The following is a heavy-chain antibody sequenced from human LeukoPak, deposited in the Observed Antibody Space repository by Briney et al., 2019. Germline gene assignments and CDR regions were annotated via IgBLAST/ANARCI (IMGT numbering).Heavy chain of an antibody. CDR3: ARDSGSYREVDY. D-gene: IGHD1-26*01. J-gene: IGHJ4*02. V-gene: IGHV3-7*01. CDR2: IKQDGSEK. Sequence: GRSLRLSCAASGFTFSSYGMHWVRQAPGKGLEWVANIKQDGSEKYYVDSVKGRFTISRDNAKNSLYLQMNSLRAEDTAVYYCARDSGSYREVDYWGQGTLVTVSS. CDR1: GFTFSSYG.